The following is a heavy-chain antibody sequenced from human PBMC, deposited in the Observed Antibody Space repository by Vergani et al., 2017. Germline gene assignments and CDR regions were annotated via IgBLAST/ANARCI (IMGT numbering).Heavy chain of an antibody. D-gene: IGHD5-12*01. CDR2: ISGSGGFT. V-gene: IGHV3-23*01. CDR1: GFTFTNFA. J-gene: IGHJ4*02. CDR3: ANSPWAYRGYDPLGY. Sequence: EVQLLESGGNLVQPGGSLRLSCAASGFTFTNFAMTWVRQAPGEGLEWVSGISGSGGFTYYADSVKGRFTISRDNSKNTLYLQMNSLRTEDTAVYYCANSPWAYRGYDPLGYWGPGTLVTVSS.